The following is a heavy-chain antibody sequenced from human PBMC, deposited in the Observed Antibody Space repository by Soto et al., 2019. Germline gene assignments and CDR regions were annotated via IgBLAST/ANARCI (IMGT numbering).Heavy chain of an antibody. CDR3: AKARFDSRGTFFRVGFYDV. CDR2: ISGSGDTA. Sequence: GGSLRLSCAASGFPFSAYVMTWVRRAPGRGLEWISAISGSGDTAYYAGSVKGRFTISRDNSRNTLYLKMNNLTVEDTAVYSCAKARFDSRGTFFRVGFYDVWGRGTLVTVSS. V-gene: IGHV3-23*01. D-gene: IGHD3-22*01. CDR1: GFPFSAYV. J-gene: IGHJ4*02.